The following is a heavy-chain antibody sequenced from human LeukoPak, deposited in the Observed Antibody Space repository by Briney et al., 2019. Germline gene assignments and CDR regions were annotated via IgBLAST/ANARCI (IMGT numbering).Heavy chain of an antibody. CDR3: ARDRAHSGSFDY. D-gene: IGHD1-14*01. J-gene: IGHJ4*02. CDR2: IYYSGST. V-gene: IGHV4-39*07. Sequence: PSETLSLTCTVSGGSISSSSYYWGWIRQPPGKGLEWIGSIYYSGSTYYNPSLKSRVTISVDTSKNQFSLKLSSVTAADTAVYYCARDRAHSGSFDYWGQGTLVTVSS. CDR1: GGSISSSSYY.